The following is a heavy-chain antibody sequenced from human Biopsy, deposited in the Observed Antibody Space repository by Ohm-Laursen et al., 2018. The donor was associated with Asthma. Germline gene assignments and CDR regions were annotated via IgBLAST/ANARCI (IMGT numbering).Heavy chain of an antibody. D-gene: IGHD3-3*02. V-gene: IGHV1-24*01. Sequence: SVKVSCKLSGYSLTDLSMHWVRQAPGQGLEWMGGHDHEEGGTVNARRFQGRVTITADIFTRTVYMELSGLRFDDTAIYYCARPSPNRDILYYYYHMDVWGQGTAVTVSS. CDR2: HDHEEGGT. CDR3: ARPSPNRDILYYYYHMDV. CDR1: GYSLTDLS. J-gene: IGHJ6*02.